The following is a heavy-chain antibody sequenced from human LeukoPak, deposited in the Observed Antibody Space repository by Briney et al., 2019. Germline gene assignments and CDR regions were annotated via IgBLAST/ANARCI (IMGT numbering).Heavy chain of an antibody. CDR1: GYTFTSYA. V-gene: IGHV1-2*06. CDR2: INPNSGGT. Sequence: VASVKVSCKASGYTFTSYAMHWVRQAPGQGLEWMGRINPNSGGTNYAQKFQGRVTMTRDTSISTAYMELSRLRSDDTAVYYCARERRGPYGMDVWGQGTTVTVSS. J-gene: IGHJ6*02. CDR3: ARERRGPYGMDV. D-gene: IGHD3-16*01.